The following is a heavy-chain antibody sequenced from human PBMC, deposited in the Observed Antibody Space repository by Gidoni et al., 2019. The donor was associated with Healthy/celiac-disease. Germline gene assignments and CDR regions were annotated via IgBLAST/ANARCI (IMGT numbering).Heavy chain of an antibody. V-gene: IGHV1-69*01. CDR3: ARSGPVYSGSYD. Sequence: QVQLVQSGAEVKKPGSSVKVSRKASGGTFSSYALSWARQAPGQGLEWMGGITPSFGTANYAQKFQGRVTITADESTSTAYMELSSLRSEDTAVYYCARSGPVYSGSYDWGQGTLVTVSS. CDR1: GGTFSSYA. D-gene: IGHD1-26*01. J-gene: IGHJ4*02. CDR2: ITPSFGTA.